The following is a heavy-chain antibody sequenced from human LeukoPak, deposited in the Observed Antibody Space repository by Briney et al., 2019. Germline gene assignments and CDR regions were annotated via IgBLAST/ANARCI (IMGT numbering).Heavy chain of an antibody. D-gene: IGHD3-9*01. CDR3: ARDSRYFDWLPSYYYYGMDV. Sequence: ASVKVSCKASGYTFSNYGISWVRQAPGQGLEWMGWISAYNGNTNYAQKLQGRVTMTTDTSTSTAYMELRSLRSDDTAVYYCARDSRYFDWLPSYYYYGMDVWGQGTTVTVSS. V-gene: IGHV1-18*01. CDR1: GYTFSNYG. J-gene: IGHJ6*02. CDR2: ISAYNGNT.